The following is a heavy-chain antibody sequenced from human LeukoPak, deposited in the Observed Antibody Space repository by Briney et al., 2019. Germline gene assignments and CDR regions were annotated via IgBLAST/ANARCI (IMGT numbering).Heavy chain of an antibody. V-gene: IGHV3-21*01. CDR1: GFTFSSYS. CDR3: ARGSYGSGSYPD. D-gene: IGHD3-10*01. J-gene: IGHJ4*02. Sequence: GGSLRLSCAASGFTFSSYSMNWVRQAPGKGLEWVSSISSSSSYIYYADSVKGRFTISRDNAKNSLYLQMNSLRAEDTAVYYCARGSYGSGSYPDWGQGTLVTVSS. CDR2: ISSSSSYI.